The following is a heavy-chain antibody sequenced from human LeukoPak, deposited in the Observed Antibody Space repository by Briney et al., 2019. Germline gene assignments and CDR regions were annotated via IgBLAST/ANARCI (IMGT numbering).Heavy chain of an antibody. CDR3: ARGMGDGYTGVRGEFDC. J-gene: IGHJ4*02. CDR1: GYSFNDLS. V-gene: IGHV1-46*02. D-gene: IGHD5-24*01. Sequence: ASVKVSCKVSGYSFNDLSVHWVRQAPGKGLEWMGIITASGGSTTYAQKFQGRVTMTRDTSTSTVYMEMSSLRSEDTAVYYCARGMGDGYTGVRGEFDCWGQGTLVTVSS. CDR2: ITASGGST.